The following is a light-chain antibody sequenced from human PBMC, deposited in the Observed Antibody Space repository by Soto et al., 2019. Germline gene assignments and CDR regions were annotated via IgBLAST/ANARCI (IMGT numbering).Light chain of an antibody. J-gene: IGKJ1*01. Sequence: LTKSPGPLCLSPGERTTLSCRASQSVSSNYLAWYQQKPGQAPRLLIYGASSRATGIPDRFSGSGSGTDFTLTISRLEPEDFAVYYCQQYGNSSRTFGQGTKVDIK. CDR1: QSVSSNY. V-gene: IGKV3-20*01. CDR3: QQYGNSSRT. CDR2: GAS.